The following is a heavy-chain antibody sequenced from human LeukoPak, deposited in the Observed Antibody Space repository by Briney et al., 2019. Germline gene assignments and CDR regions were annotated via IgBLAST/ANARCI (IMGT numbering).Heavy chain of an antibody. Sequence: GVSLKISCTGSGYSFTNYWIGWVRQMPGKFLEWMGIIFPGESDTTYSPSLQGKVTISGDKSISTAFLQWSSLKASDTAMYYCARVANSGYQSDFWGQGTLVTVSS. D-gene: IGHD5-12*01. CDR1: GYSFTNYW. CDR2: IFPGESDT. CDR3: ARVANSGYQSDF. J-gene: IGHJ4*02. V-gene: IGHV5-51*01.